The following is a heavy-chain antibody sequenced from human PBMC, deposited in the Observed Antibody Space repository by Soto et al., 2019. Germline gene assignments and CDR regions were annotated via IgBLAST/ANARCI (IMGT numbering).Heavy chain of an antibody. CDR1: GFTFSNAW. CDR3: TTDSEVVPAAADAFDI. Sequence: GGSLRLSCAASGFTFSNAWMNWVRQAPGKGLEWVGRIKSKTDGGTTDYAAPVKGRFTISRDDSKNTLYLQMNSLKTEDTAVYYCTTDSEVVPAAADAFDIWGQGTMVTVSS. V-gene: IGHV3-15*07. J-gene: IGHJ3*02. CDR2: IKSKTDGGTT. D-gene: IGHD2-2*01.